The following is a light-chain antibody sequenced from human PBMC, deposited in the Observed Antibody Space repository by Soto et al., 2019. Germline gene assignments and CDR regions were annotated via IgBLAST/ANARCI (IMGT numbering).Light chain of an antibody. V-gene: IGLV2-14*01. CDR1: SSDVGGYNY. CDR3: SSYTSSSTLVV. CDR2: DVS. Sequence: QSVMTQPSCVSVSPGQSSTISCPGTSSDVGGYNYVSWYHQHPGKAPTLMIYDVSNRPSGVSNRFSGSKSGNTASLTISGLQAEDEANYYYSSYTSSSTLVVFGTVTEVTVL. J-gene: IGLJ1*01.